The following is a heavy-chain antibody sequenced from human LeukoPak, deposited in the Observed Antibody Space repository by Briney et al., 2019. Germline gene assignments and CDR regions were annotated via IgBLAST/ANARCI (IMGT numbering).Heavy chain of an antibody. CDR2: IWYDGSNK. D-gene: IGHD5-12*01. V-gene: IGHV3-33*01. CDR3: ARGGIVATLFDY. CDR1: GFTFSSYG. J-gene: IGHJ4*02. Sequence: GGSLRLSCAASGFTFSSYGMHWVRQAPGKGLEWVAVIWYDGSNKYYADSVKGRSTFSRDNSKNTLYLQMNSLRAEDTAVYYCARGGIVATLFDYWGQGTLVTVSS.